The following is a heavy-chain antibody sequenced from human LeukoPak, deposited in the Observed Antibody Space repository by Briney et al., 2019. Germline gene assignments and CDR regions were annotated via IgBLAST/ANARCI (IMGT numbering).Heavy chain of an antibody. CDR1: GYTFTSYD. CDR2: MNPNSGNT. V-gene: IGHV1-8*01. CDR3: ARGLSYDFWSGYSQEWFDP. J-gene: IGHJ5*02. D-gene: IGHD3-3*01. Sequence: ASVKVSCKASGYTFTSYDINWVRQATGQGLEWMGWMNPNSGNTGYAQKFQGRVTMTRNTSISTAYMELSSLRSEDTAVYYCARGLSYDFWSGYSQEWFDPWGQGTLVTVSS.